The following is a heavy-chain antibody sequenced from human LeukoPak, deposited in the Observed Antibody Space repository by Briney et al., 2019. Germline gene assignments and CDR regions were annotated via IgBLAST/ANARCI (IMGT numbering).Heavy chain of an antibody. CDR1: GFTFSRNW. CDR2: ISSSGSTI. CDR3: ASYYESSGFLRNFDY. J-gene: IGHJ4*02. V-gene: IGHV3-48*03. Sequence: GGSLRLSCAASGFTFSRNWMNWVRQAPGKGLEWVSYISSSGSTIYYADSVKGRFTISRDNAQNSLYLQMNSLRAEDTAVYYCASYYESSGFLRNFDYWGQGTLVTVSS. D-gene: IGHD3-22*01.